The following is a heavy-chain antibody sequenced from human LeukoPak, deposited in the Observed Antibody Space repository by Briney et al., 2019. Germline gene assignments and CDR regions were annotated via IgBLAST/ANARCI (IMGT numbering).Heavy chain of an antibody. CDR3: AKISTTGKRDFDY. CDR2: IIPILGIA. CDR1: GGTFSSYT. J-gene: IGHJ4*02. Sequence: SVKVPCKASGGTFSSYTISWVRQAPGQGLEWMGRIIPILGIANYAQKFQGRVTITADKSTSTAYMELSSLRSEDTAVYYCAKISTTGKRDFDYWGQGTLVTVSS. D-gene: IGHD1-1*01. V-gene: IGHV1-69*02.